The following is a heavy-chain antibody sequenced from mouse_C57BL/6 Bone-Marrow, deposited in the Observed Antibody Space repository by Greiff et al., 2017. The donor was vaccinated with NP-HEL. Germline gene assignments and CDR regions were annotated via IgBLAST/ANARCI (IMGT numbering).Heavy chain of an antibody. J-gene: IGHJ4*01. Sequence: VAPSQSLSITCTVSGFSLTSYAISWVRQPPGKGLEWLGVIWTGGGPNYNSALKSRLSISKDNSKSQVFLKMNSLQTDDTARYYCASITTVVPMDYWGQGTSVTVSS. CDR1: GFSLTSYA. D-gene: IGHD1-1*01. CDR3: ASITTVVPMDY. CDR2: IWTGGGP. V-gene: IGHV2-9-1*01.